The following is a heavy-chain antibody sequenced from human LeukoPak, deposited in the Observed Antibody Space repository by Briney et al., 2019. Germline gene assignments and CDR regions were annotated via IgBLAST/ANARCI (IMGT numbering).Heavy chain of an antibody. V-gene: IGHV3-23*01. CDR1: GFTVSSNY. Sequence: LTGGSLRLSCAASGFTVSSNYMSWVRQAPGKGLEWVSAISGSGGSTYYADSVKGRFTISRDNSKNTLYLQMNSLRAEDTAVYYCAKDPHSWSFDYWGQGTLVTVSS. CDR2: ISGSGGST. J-gene: IGHJ4*02. D-gene: IGHD6-13*01. CDR3: AKDPHSWSFDY.